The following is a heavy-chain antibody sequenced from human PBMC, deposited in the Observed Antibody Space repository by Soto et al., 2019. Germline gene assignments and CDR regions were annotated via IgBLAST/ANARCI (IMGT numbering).Heavy chain of an antibody. V-gene: IGHV4-30-2*01. CDR1: GGSISSGGYS. Sequence: QLQLQESGSGLVKPSQTLSLTCAVSGGSISSGGYSWSWIRQPPGKGLEWIGYIYHSGSTYYNPSLKRLLTISVARSQNQFSLKMSSVTAADTAVYYCASAGGLGAVAADYWGQGTLVTVSS. D-gene: IGHD6-19*01. CDR3: ASAGGLGAVAADY. CDR2: IYHSGST. J-gene: IGHJ4*02.